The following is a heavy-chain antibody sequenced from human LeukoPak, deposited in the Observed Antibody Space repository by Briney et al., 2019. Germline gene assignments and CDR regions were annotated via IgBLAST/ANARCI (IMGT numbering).Heavy chain of an antibody. D-gene: IGHD2-2*01. CDR2: INHSGST. CDR3: ARMDCSSTSCWKIDY. Sequence: SETLSLTCAVYGGSFSGYYWSWIRQPPGKGLEWIGEINHSGSTNYNPSLKSRVTISVDTSKNQFFLKLSSVTAADTAVYYCARMDCSSTSCWKIDYWGQGTLVTVSS. V-gene: IGHV4-34*01. CDR1: GGSFSGYY. J-gene: IGHJ4*02.